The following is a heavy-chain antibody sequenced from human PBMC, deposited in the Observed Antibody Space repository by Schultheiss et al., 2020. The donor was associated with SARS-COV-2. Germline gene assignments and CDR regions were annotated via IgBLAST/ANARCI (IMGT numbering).Heavy chain of an antibody. CDR2: ISWNSGSI. D-gene: IGHD6-13*01. Sequence: GGSLRLSCAASGFTFDDYAMHWVRQAPGKGPEWVSGISWNSGSIGYADSVKGRFTISRDNAKNSLYLQMKTLRAEDTAVYYCARLGGSSWYDGRVFDIWGQGTMVTVSS. J-gene: IGHJ3*02. CDR1: GFTFDDYA. CDR3: ARLGGSSWYDGRVFDI. V-gene: IGHV3-9*01.